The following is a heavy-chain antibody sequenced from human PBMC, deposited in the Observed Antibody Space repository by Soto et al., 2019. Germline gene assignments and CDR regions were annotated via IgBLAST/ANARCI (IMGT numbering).Heavy chain of an antibody. CDR2: ISYDGSKK. J-gene: IGHJ4*02. CDR1: GFTFSSYG. D-gene: IGHD3-22*01. CDR3: AKDTYYHDTSGYYVFDY. V-gene: IGHV3-30*18. Sequence: GGSLRLSCAASGFTFSSYGIHWVRQAPGKGLEWVAVISYDGSKKNYLDSVKGRFTISRDNSKNTVYLEMNSLRAEDTAIYYCAKDTYYHDTSGYYVFDYWGQGTLVTVSS.